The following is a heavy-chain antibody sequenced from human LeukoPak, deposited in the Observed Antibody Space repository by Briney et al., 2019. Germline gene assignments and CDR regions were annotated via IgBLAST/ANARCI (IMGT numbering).Heavy chain of an antibody. J-gene: IGHJ4*02. CDR3: ARHLGGYSSSWYDY. CDR1: GGSISSYY. V-gene: IGHV4-59*08. Sequence: SETLSLTCTVSGGSISSYYWSWIRQPPGKGLEWIGYIYYSGSTNYNPSLKSRVTISVDTSKNQFSLKLSSVTAADTAVYYCARHLGGYSSSWYDYWGQGTLVTVSS. CDR2: IYYSGST. D-gene: IGHD6-13*01.